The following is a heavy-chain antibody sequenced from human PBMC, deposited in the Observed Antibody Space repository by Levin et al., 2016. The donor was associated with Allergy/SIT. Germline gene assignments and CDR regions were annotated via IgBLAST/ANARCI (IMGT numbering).Heavy chain of an antibody. V-gene: IGHV3-11*01. CDR3: AREAGTTQLDL. CDR1: GFSFSDYY. Sequence: GESLKISCAASGFSFSDYYMTWIRQAPGKGLEWLSYITSGGTTVYYADFLKGRFTVSRDNAKNALYLEVNSLRLEDTAVYYCAREAGTTQLDLWGQGTLVTVSS. J-gene: IGHJ4*02. D-gene: IGHD1-1*01. CDR2: ITSGGTTV.